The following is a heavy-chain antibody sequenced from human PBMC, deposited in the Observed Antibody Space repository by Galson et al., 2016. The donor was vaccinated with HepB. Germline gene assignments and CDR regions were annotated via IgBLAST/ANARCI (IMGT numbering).Heavy chain of an antibody. CDR3: ATTVTRWSLGGSFDY. CDR1: GYTFTSYY. CDR2: INPSGGGT. J-gene: IGHJ4*02. Sequence: SVKVSCKASGYTFTSYYIHWVRQAPGQRLEWMGIINPSGGGTSYAQKFQGRVTMTRDTSTSTVYMELRSLRSDDTAVFYCATTVTRWSLGGSFDYWGQGTLVTVSS. V-gene: IGHV1-46*01. D-gene: IGHD4-17*01.